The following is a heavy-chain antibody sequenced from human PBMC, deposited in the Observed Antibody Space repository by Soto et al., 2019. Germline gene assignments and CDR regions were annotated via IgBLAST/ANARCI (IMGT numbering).Heavy chain of an antibody. CDR2: IYYSGST. D-gene: IGHD3-10*01. CDR3: PTRYGSAFDF. Sequence: QVQLQESGPGLVKPSETLSLTCTVSGGSISSYYWSWIRQPPGKGLEWIGYIYYSGSTNYNPSLTGRFTLSVDTSNNQFSLSLTSVPSADTPLSYCPTRYGSAFDFWGQGTMVTVSS. CDR1: GGSISSYY. J-gene: IGHJ3*01. V-gene: IGHV4-59*01.